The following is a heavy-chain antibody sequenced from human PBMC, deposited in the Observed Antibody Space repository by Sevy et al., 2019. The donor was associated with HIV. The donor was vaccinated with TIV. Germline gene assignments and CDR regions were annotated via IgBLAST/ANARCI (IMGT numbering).Heavy chain of an antibody. CDR1: GYSFISYG. Sequence: ASVKVSCKASGYSFISYGIGWVRQAPGQGLEWMGWINIYNGNTNYAQKLQDRVTMTTDTSTDTAYKEVRSLGSDDTAVYYCARDPSQRGMDVWGQGTTVTVSS. CDR2: INIYNGNT. J-gene: IGHJ6*02. V-gene: IGHV1-18*01. CDR3: ARDPSQRGMDV.